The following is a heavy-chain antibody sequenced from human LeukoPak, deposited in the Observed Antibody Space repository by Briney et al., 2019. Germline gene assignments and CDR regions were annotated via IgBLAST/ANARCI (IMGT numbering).Heavy chain of an antibody. J-gene: IGHJ6*03. V-gene: IGHV6-1*01. Sequence: SQTLSLTCAISGDSVSSNTAAWNWIRQSPSRGLEWLGRTYYRSKWYRDYAVSVKSRITINPDTSKNQFSLQLNSVTPEDTAVYYCAREAGEDVYWYYYYMDVWGKGTTVTVSS. D-gene: IGHD2-8*02. CDR1: GDSVSSNTAA. CDR2: TYYRSKWYR. CDR3: AREAGEDVYWYYYYMDV.